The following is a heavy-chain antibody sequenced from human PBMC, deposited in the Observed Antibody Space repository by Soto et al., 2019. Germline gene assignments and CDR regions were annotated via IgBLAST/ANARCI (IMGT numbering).Heavy chain of an antibody. J-gene: IGHJ4*02. Sequence: GGSLRLSCAASGFTFSSYAMSWVRQAPGKGLEWVSAISGSGGSTYYADSVKGRFTISRDNSKNTLYLQMNSLRAEDTAVYYCAKVPHIVVVTAIHDYWGQGTLVTVSS. CDR3: AKVPHIVVVTAIHDY. CDR2: ISGSGGST. D-gene: IGHD2-21*02. V-gene: IGHV3-23*01. CDR1: GFTFSSYA.